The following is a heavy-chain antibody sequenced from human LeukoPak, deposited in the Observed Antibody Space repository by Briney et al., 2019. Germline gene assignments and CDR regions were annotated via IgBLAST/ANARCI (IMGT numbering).Heavy chain of an antibody. CDR2: VYYNGST. D-gene: IGHD3-10*01. J-gene: IGHJ5*02. Sequence: SETLSLTCTVSGGSVSSDTYFWSWIRQPPGKGLEWIGYVYYNGSTKYNLSLKSRVTISIDTSKNQFSLKLTSLTAADSAVYYCARDRAAGSDWLDPWGQGTLVTVSS. V-gene: IGHV4-61*01. CDR1: GGSVSSDTYF. CDR3: ARDRAAGSDWLDP.